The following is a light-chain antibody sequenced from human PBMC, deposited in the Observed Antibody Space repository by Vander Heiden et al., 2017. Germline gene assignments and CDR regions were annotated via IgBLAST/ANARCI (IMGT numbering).Light chain of an antibody. V-gene: IGKV3-15*01. CDR1: QSVSNN. CDR3: QQYDNWPFT. Sequence: EKVITRPPATLSLSPGERATLSCRASQSVSNNLAWYQQKPGQAPRLLIYGASTRATGIPARFSGNGSGTEFTLTISSLQSEDFAVYYCQQYDNWPFTFGPGTKVDIK. J-gene: IGKJ3*01. CDR2: GAS.